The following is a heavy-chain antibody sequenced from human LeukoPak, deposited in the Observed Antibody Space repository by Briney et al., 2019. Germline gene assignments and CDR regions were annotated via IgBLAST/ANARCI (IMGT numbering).Heavy chain of an antibody. V-gene: IGHV4-30-2*01. D-gene: IGHD3-9*01. J-gene: IGHJ5*02. CDR1: GGSISSGGYS. CDR3: ARGHGLGVRYFDWLFPFDP. CDR2: IYHSGST. Sequence: SQTLSLTCAVSGGSISSGGYSWSWIRQPPGKGLEWIGYIYHSGSTYYNPSLKSRDTISVDRSKNQFSLKLSSVTAADTAVYHCARGHGLGVRYFDWLFPFDPWGQGTLVTVSS.